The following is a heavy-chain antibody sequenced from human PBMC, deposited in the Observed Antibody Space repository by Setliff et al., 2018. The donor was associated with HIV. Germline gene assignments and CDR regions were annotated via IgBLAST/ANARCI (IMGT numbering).Heavy chain of an antibody. CDR3: ARGGSGWYELDF. Sequence: PGGSLRLSCAVSGFFFSDHYMSWIRQAPGKGLEWVSSIGTSQNYVYYADSMKGRFTISRDNAENSVYLQMDSLRAEDTAVYFCARGGSGWYELDFWGQGTLVTVSS. CDR2: IGTSQNYV. J-gene: IGHJ4*02. D-gene: IGHD6-19*01. V-gene: IGHV3-11*05. CDR1: GFFFSDHY.